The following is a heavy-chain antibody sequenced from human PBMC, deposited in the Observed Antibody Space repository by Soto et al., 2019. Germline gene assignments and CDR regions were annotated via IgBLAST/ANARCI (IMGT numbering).Heavy chain of an antibody. D-gene: IGHD1-1*01. J-gene: IGHJ4*02. CDR3: AREMPTNLPYFDL. CDR2: ISNSETAI. Sequence: EVQLVESGGGLVQPGGSLRLSCAASGFAFNKYEMNWVRQAPWKGLEWVAHISNSETAIYYADFVKGRFTISRDNAKRSLYLQMDSLTVDDTAVYYCAREMPTNLPYFDLWGQGTLVTVSS. V-gene: IGHV3-48*03. CDR1: GFAFNKYE.